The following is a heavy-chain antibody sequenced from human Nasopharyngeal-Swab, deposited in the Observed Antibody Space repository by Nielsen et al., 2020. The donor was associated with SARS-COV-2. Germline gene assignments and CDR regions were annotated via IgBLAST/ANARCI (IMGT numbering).Heavy chain of an antibody. D-gene: IGHD1-26*01. CDR3: AVGAAGYYYMDV. Sequence: SVKVSCKASGGFFSCYAILWVRQPPGQELEWVGGIIPTFGTANHAQKFQGRVTITADESTGSAYMELSSLRSEDTAVYYCAVGAAGYYYMDVWGKGTTVTVSS. J-gene: IGHJ6*03. CDR1: GGFFSCYA. CDR2: IIPTFGTA. V-gene: IGHV1-69*13.